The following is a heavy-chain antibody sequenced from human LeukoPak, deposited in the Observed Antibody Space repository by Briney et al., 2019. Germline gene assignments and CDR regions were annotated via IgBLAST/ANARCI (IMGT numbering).Heavy chain of an antibody. CDR2: ISGSGGST. D-gene: IGHD5-12*01. J-gene: IGHJ4*02. V-gene: IGHV3-23*01. CDR1: GFTFSSYA. CDR3: AKDPSYSGYGTYDY. Sequence: GGSLRLSCAASGFTFSSYAMNWVRQAPGKGLEWVSGISGSGGSTYYADSVKDRFTISRDNSKNTLYLQMNSLRAEDTAVYYCAKDPSYSGYGTYDYWGQGTLVTVSS.